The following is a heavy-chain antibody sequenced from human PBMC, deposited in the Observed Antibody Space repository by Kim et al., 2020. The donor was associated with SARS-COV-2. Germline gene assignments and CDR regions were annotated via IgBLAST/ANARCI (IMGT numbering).Heavy chain of an antibody. Sequence: DTSYSPSFKGQVTISADKSISTAYLQWSSLKASDTAMYYCAREQWLYAFDIWGQGTMVTVSS. CDR2: DT. V-gene: IGHV5-51*01. J-gene: IGHJ3*02. CDR3: AREQWLYAFDI. D-gene: IGHD6-19*01.